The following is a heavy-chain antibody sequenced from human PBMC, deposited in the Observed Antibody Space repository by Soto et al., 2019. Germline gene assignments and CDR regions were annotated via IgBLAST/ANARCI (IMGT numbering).Heavy chain of an antibody. CDR1: GFTFSSFA. CDR2: ISSDGSNK. J-gene: IGHJ4*02. V-gene: IGHV3-30-3*01. CDR3: ARNFDY. Sequence: QVQLVESGGGVVQPGRSLRLSCAASGFTFSSFAMHWVRQTPAKGLEWVAVISSDGSNKYYADYVKGRFTISRDNSKNTLYLQINSLRAEDTAVYYCARNFDYWGQGTLVTVSS.